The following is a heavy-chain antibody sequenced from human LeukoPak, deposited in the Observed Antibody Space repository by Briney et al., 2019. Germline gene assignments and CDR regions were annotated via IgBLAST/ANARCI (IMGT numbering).Heavy chain of an antibody. J-gene: IGHJ4*02. CDR3: AKDLENYYDSSGYVDY. V-gene: IGHV3-30*18. D-gene: IGHD3-22*01. Sequence: GRSLRLSCAASGFTFSSYGMHWVRQAPGKGLEWVAAISGDGSNKYYADSVKGRFTISRDNSKNTVYLQMNSLRAEDTAVYYCAKDLENYYDSSGYVDYWGQGTLVTVSS. CDR2: ISGDGSNK. CDR1: GFTFSSYG.